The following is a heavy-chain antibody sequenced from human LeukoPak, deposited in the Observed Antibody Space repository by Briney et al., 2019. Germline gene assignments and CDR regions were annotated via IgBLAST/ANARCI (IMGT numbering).Heavy chain of an antibody. J-gene: IGHJ4*02. D-gene: IGHD3-22*01. CDR3: ARLRRNSDRSGYYYYYDY. Sequence: GGSLRLSCAASGYTFSSYSINWVRQAPGKGLEWVSSISVGSNYIYYADSVRGRFSISRDDARNSLYLQMDSLRGDDTAVYYCARLRRNSDRSGYYYYYDYWAQGTLVTVSS. CDR2: ISVGSNYI. V-gene: IGHV3-21*01. CDR1: GYTFSSYS.